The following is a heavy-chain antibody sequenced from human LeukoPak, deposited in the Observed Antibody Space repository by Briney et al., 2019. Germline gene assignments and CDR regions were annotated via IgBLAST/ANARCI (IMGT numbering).Heavy chain of an antibody. Sequence: GASVKVSCKASGYTFTSYYMHWVRQAPGQGLEWMGWINPNSGGTNYAQKFQGRVTMTRDTSISTAYMELSRLRSDDTAVYYCARDSGSYLVYFDYWGQGTLVTVSS. V-gene: IGHV1-2*02. D-gene: IGHD1-26*01. CDR3: ARDSGSYLVYFDY. J-gene: IGHJ4*02. CDR2: INPNSGGT. CDR1: GYTFTSYY.